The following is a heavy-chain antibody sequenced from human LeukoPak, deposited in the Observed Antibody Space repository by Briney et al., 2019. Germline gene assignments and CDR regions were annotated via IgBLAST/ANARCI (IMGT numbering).Heavy chain of an antibody. CDR1: GFTFSNYA. CDR2: ISGSGGST. J-gene: IGHJ4*02. V-gene: IGHV3-23*01. D-gene: IGHD2-21*01. Sequence: GGSLRLSCAASGFTFSNYAMNWVRQAPGRGLEWVSAISGSGGSTYYADSVKGRFTISRDNSKNTVYLQMNSLRAEDTAIYYCAKDIQGSYWGQGTLVTVSS. CDR3: AKDIQGSY.